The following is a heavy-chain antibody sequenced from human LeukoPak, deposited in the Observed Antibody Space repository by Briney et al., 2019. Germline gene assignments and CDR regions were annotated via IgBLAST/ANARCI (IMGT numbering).Heavy chain of an antibody. CDR2: ISGSGGST. CDR3: AKARARGWYLSGPSMDV. J-gene: IGHJ6*03. CDR1: GFTFSSYA. Sequence: PGGSLRLSCAASGFTFSSYAMSWVPQAPGKGLVGVSAISGSGGSTYYADSVKGRFTISRDNSKTPLYLQMNSLRAEDTAVYYCAKARARGWYLSGPSMDVWGKGTPVTVSS. V-gene: IGHV3-23*01. D-gene: IGHD6-19*01.